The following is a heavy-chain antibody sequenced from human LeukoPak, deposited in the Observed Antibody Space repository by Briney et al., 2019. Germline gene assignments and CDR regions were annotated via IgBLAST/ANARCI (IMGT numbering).Heavy chain of an antibody. Sequence: ASVTVSCKACGYTFTSYGISWVRQAPGQGLEWMGWISAYNGNTNYAQKLQGRVTMTTDTSTSTAYMELRSLRSDDTAVYYCARDRSYYSSSSPDFDYWGQGTLVTVSS. D-gene: IGHD6-6*01. J-gene: IGHJ4*02. CDR1: GYTFTSYG. CDR2: ISAYNGNT. CDR3: ARDRSYYSSSSPDFDY. V-gene: IGHV1-18*01.